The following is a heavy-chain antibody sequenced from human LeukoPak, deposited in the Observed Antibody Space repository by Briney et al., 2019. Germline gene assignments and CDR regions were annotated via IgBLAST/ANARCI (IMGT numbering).Heavy chain of an antibody. Sequence: SETLSLTCTVSGASISHYYWSWIRQPPGKGLEWIGYIYDSGYTKYNPSLKSRVTISVDMSKNHFSLKLTSVTAADTAVYYCGRAGGDHPFDPWGQGALVTVSS. J-gene: IGHJ5*02. V-gene: IGHV4-59*01. CDR1: GASISHYY. CDR2: IYDSGYT. D-gene: IGHD4-17*01. CDR3: GRAGGDHPFDP.